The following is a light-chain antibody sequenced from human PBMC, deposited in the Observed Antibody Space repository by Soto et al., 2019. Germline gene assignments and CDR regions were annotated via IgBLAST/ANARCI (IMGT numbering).Light chain of an antibody. Sequence: DIQMTQSPSSLSASVGDRVTITCRASQSISRYLNWYQQKPGKAPKLLIYAASSLQSGVTSRFSGSGSGTEFTLTISSLQPEDFATYYCQQTDITPLTFGGGTNVKIK. CDR1: QSISRY. V-gene: IGKV1-39*01. J-gene: IGKJ4*01. CDR2: AAS. CDR3: QQTDITPLT.